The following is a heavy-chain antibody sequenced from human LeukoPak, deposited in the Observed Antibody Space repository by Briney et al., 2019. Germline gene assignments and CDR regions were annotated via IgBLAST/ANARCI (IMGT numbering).Heavy chain of an antibody. CDR2: TNPNSGDT. D-gene: IGHD2-15*01. J-gene: IGHJ3*02. CDR3: AAAGRSYCSGGTCYPDLNDAFDI. Sequence: ASVKVSCKASGYTFTDYYIHCVRQAPAPGQGLEWMGWTNPNSGDTNYAQKFQGRVTMTRDTSISTAYMELNRLRSDDTAIYYCAAAGRSYCSGGTCYPDLNDAFDIWGQGTMVTVSS. CDR1: GYTFTDYY. V-gene: IGHV1-2*02.